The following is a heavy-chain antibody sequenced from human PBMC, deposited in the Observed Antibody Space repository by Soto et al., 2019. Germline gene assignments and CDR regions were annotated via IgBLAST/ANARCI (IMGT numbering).Heavy chain of an antibody. V-gene: IGHV3-7*01. CDR3: ARDQGPDFWSGAYGMDV. CDR1: GFTFSTYT. Sequence: PGGSLRLSCAASGFTFSTYTMNWVRQAPGKGLEWVANIKQDGSEKYYVDSVKGRFTISRDNAKNSLYLQMNSLRAEDTALYYCARDQGPDFWSGAYGMDVWGQGTTVTVSS. D-gene: IGHD3-3*01. CDR2: IKQDGSEK. J-gene: IGHJ6*02.